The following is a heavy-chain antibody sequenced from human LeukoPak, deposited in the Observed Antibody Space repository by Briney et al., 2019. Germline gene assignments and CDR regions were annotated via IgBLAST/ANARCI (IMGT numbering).Heavy chain of an antibody. CDR3: ARVKDYYDSSGYYLY. Sequence: GGSLRLSCAASGFTFSSYWMHWVRQAPGKGLVWVSRINSDGSSTSYADSVKGRFTISRDNAKNTLCLQMNSLRAEDTAVYYCARVKDYYDSSGYYLYWGQGTLVTVSS. CDR2: INSDGSST. V-gene: IGHV3-74*01. J-gene: IGHJ4*02. D-gene: IGHD3-22*01. CDR1: GFTFSSYW.